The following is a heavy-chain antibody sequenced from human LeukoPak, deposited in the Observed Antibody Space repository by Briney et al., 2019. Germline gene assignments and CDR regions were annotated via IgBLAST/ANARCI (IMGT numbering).Heavy chain of an antibody. CDR1: GGSISSYY. V-gene: IGHV4-59*08. Sequence: SETLSLTCTVSGGSISSYYWSWIRQPPGKGLEWIGYIYYSGSTNYNPSLKSRVTIPVDTSKNQFSLKLSSVTAADTAAYYCARSSGGLDYWGQGTLVTVSS. D-gene: IGHD3-3*01. CDR2: IYYSGST. J-gene: IGHJ4*02. CDR3: ARSSGGLDY.